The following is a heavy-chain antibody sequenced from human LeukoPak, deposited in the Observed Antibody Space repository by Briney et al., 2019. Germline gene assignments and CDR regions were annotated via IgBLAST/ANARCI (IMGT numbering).Heavy chain of an antibody. CDR3: ARGRYFDY. Sequence: NSSETLSLTCTVSGGSFSGYYWTWIRQPPGKGLEWIGEINHSGSTNYNPSLKSRVTISVDMSKNQISLKLSSVTATDTAVYYCARGRYFDYWGQGTLVTVSS. CDR1: GGSFSGYY. J-gene: IGHJ4*02. CDR2: INHSGST. V-gene: IGHV4-34*01.